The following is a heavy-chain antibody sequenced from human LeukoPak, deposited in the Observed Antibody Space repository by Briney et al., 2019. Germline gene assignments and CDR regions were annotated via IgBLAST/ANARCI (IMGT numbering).Heavy chain of an antibody. V-gene: IGHV4-34*01. D-gene: IGHD3-10*01. Sequence: SETLSLTCAVYGGSFSGYYWSWIRQPPGKGLEWIGEINHSGSTNYNPSLKSRVTISVDTSKNQFSLKLSSVTAADTAVYYCARGSSGSYYNLGVHFDYWGQGTLVTVSS. CDR1: GGSFSGYY. CDR2: INHSGST. J-gene: IGHJ4*02. CDR3: ARGSSGSYYNLGVHFDY.